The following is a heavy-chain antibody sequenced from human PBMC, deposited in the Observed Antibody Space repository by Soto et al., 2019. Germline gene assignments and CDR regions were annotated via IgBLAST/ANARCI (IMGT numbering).Heavy chain of an antibody. Sequence: GASVKVSCKASGGTFNNYGFSWVRQAPGQGLEWMGGIIPIFGTANYAQRFQGRVTITADESTSTAYMELSSLRSEDTAVYYCAVSSTNYVLVMTTPLYFDYWAQGTLVTVSS. CDR2: IIPIFGTA. CDR3: AVSSTNYVLVMTTPLYFDY. V-gene: IGHV1-69*13. D-gene: IGHD2-8*02. J-gene: IGHJ4*02. CDR1: GGTFNNYG.